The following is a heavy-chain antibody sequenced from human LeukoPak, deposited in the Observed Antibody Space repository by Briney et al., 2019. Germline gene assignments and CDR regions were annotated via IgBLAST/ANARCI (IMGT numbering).Heavy chain of an antibody. V-gene: IGHV4-34*01. Sequence: SETLSLTCAVYGGSFSGYYWSWIRQPPGKGLEWIGEINHSGSTNYNPSLKSRVTISLDTSKNQFSLKLSSVTAADTAVYYCARHPPLYYDSGLRYFDYWGQGTLVTVSS. CDR3: ARHPPLYYDSGLRYFDY. J-gene: IGHJ4*02. CDR1: GGSFSGYY. CDR2: INHSGST. D-gene: IGHD3-10*01.